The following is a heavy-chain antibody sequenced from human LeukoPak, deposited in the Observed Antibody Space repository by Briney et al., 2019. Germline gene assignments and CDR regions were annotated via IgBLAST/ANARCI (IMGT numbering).Heavy chain of an antibody. Sequence: GGSLRLSCAASGFDFRSYSMNWVRLVPGKGLEWLSYISDDSSIIYYADSVNSRFTISRDNFRNSLYLQMNSLRVEDTAIYYCARGFSGTYPNVWGQGTMVTVSS. J-gene: IGHJ3*01. D-gene: IGHD1-26*01. V-gene: IGHV3-48*04. CDR2: ISDDSSII. CDR3: ARGFSGTYPNV. CDR1: GFDFRSYS.